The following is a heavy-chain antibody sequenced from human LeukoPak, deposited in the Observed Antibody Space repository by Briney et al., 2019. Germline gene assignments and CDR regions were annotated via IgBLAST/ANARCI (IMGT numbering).Heavy chain of an antibody. CDR1: RFTFSSYA. D-gene: IGHD2-15*01. J-gene: IGHJ3*01. V-gene: IGHV3-23*01. CDR2: IRGSGDST. CDR3: AKYSFCSSSSCYRNDVFDV. Sequence: GGSLRLSCAASRFTFSSYAMSWVRQAPGKGLEWVSSIRGSGDSTDYADSLKGRFTISRDNSKNTLHLQMNCLRAEDTAIYYCAKYSFCSSSSCYRNDVFDVWGQGTMVTVSS.